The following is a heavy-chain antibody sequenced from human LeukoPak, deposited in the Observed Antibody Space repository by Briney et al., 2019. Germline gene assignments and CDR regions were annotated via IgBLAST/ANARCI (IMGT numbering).Heavy chain of an antibody. CDR2: ICGSGGST. Sequence: GGSLRLSCAASGFTFSSYAMSWVRQAPGKGLEWVSAICGSGGSTYYADSVKGRFTISRDNSKNTLYLEMNSLRAEDTAVYYCAKVAILRYFDKTRGDDWFDPWGQGTLVTVSS. CDR3: AKVAILRYFDKTRGDDWFDP. V-gene: IGHV3-23*01. J-gene: IGHJ5*02. D-gene: IGHD3-9*01. CDR1: GFTFSSYA.